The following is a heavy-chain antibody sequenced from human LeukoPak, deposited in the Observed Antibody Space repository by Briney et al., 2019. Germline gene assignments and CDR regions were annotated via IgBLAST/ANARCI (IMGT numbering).Heavy chain of an antibody. CDR2: ISSGGTTK. D-gene: IGHD4-23*01. V-gene: IGHV3-48*03. J-gene: IGHJ4*02. CDR1: EFTFSIYE. CDR3: TKDLRYYYADNHSEMDEHDY. Sequence: GGSLRLSCAASEFTFSIYEMNWVRQAPGKGLEWVSYISSGGTTKYYADSVKGRFTISRDNSKNTLSLQMNSLRVEDTALYYCTKDLRYYYADNHSEMDEHDYWGQGTLVTVSS.